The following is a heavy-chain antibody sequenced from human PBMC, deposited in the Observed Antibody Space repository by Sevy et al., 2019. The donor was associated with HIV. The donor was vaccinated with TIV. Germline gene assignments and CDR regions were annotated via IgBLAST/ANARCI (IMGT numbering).Heavy chain of an antibody. CDR3: AGAYCSGGSCYSLAY. CDR2: ISPFNGDT. J-gene: IGHJ4*02. CDR1: GYTFTSYR. V-gene: IGHV1-18*01. Sequence: ASVKVSCQASGYTFTSYRIYWVRQAPGQGLEWMGWISPFNGDTNYAQKLQGRVTMITDTSTNKAYMEMGSLRSDETAVYYCAGAYCSGGSCYSLAYWGQGTLVTVSS. D-gene: IGHD2-15*01.